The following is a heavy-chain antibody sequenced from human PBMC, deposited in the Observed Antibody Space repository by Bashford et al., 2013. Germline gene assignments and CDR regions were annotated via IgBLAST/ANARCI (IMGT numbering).Heavy chain of an antibody. CDR2: IYYSGST. CDR1: GGSISSGGYY. V-gene: IGHV4-31*03. J-gene: IGHJ5*02. CDR3: AKKKINWFDP. Sequence: SETLSLTCTVSGGSISSGGYYWSWIRQHPGKGLEWIGYIYYSGSTYYNPSLKSRVTISVDTSRNQFSLKLRSVTAADTAVYYCAKKKINWFDPGAREPWSPSPQ.